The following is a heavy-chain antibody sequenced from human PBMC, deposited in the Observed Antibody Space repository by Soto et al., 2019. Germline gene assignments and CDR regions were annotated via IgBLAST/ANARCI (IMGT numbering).Heavy chain of an antibody. CDR1: GGSISSYY. Sequence: PSETLSLTCTVSGGSISSYYWSWIRQPPGKGLEWIGYIYYSGSTNYNPSLKSRVTISVDTSKNQFSLKLSSVTAADTAVYYCARVHNDYSRWNYYYYYMDVWGKGTTVTVSS. V-gene: IGHV4-59*01. CDR3: ARVHNDYSRWNYYYYYMDV. D-gene: IGHD4-4*01. CDR2: IYYSGST. J-gene: IGHJ6*03.